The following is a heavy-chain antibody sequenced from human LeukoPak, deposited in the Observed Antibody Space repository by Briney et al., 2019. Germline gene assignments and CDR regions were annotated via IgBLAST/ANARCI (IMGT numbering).Heavy chain of an antibody. Sequence: GGSLRLSCAASGFTFSSYEMNWVRQGPGKGLEWVSYISSGGSTIYHADSVKGRFTIARDNAKNSLHLQMNSLRAEDTAVYYCARENGNSYGYLDYWGQGTLVTVSS. D-gene: IGHD5-18*01. CDR1: GFTFSSYE. CDR2: ISSGGSTI. J-gene: IGHJ4*02. CDR3: ARENGNSYGYLDY. V-gene: IGHV3-48*03.